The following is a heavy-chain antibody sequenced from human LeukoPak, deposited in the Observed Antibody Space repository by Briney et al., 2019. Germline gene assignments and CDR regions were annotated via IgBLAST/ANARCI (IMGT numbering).Heavy chain of an antibody. Sequence: SETLSLTCTVSGGSISSGDYYWSWIRQPPGKGLEWIGYMYYSGSTYYNPSLKSRATISVDTSKNQFSLKVRSVTAADTAVYYCARPYYYDSRIDHWGQGTLVTVSS. CDR1: GGSISSGDYY. J-gene: IGHJ5*02. D-gene: IGHD3-22*01. V-gene: IGHV4-30-4*01. CDR2: MYYSGST. CDR3: ARPYYYDSRIDH.